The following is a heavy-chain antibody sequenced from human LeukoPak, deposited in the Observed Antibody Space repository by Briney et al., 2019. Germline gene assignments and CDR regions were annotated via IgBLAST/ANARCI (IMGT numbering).Heavy chain of an antibody. J-gene: IGHJ5*02. CDR1: GGTFSSYA. CDR2: MNPNSGNT. Sequence: GASVKVSCKASGGTFSSYAISWVRQAPGQGLEWMGWMNPNSGNTGYAQKFQGRVTMTRNTSISTAYMELSSLRSEDTAVYYCARVAFGAVAGDNWFDPWGQGTLVTVSS. V-gene: IGHV1-8*02. CDR3: ARVAFGAVAGDNWFDP. D-gene: IGHD6-19*01.